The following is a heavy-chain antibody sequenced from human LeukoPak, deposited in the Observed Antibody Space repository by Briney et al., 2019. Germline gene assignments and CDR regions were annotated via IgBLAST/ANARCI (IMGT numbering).Heavy chain of an antibody. CDR2: IRYDGSNK. D-gene: IGHD1-14*01. J-gene: IGHJ6*02. Sequence: GGSLRLSCAASGFTFSSYGMHWVRQAPGKGLDWVAFIRYDGSNKYYADSVKGRFTISRDNSKNTLYLQMNSLRAEDTAVYYCAKDVSGNYYYYGMDVWGQGTTVTVSS. CDR1: GFTFSSYG. V-gene: IGHV3-30*02. CDR3: AKDVSGNYYYYGMDV.